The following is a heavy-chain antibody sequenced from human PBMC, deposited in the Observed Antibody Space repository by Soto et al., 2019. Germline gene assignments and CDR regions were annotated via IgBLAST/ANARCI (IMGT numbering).Heavy chain of an antibody. CDR1: GFTFSSYW. J-gene: IGHJ6*02. D-gene: IGHD3-3*01. CDR2: IKQDGSEK. Sequence: GGSLRLSCAASGFTFSSYWMSWVRQAPGKGLEWVASIKQDGSEKYYVDSVKGRFTISRDNAKNSLYLQMNSLRAEDTAVYYCAKIPLGVDKWAYYYYGMDVWGQGTTVTVSS. V-gene: IGHV3-7*05. CDR3: AKIPLGVDKWAYYYYGMDV.